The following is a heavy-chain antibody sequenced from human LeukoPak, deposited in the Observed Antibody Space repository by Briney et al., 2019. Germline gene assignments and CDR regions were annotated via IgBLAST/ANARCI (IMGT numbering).Heavy chain of an antibody. CDR1: GFTFSSYA. CDR3: AREIYDSSGYYYDY. V-gene: IGHV3-30*04. CDR2: ISYDGSNK. D-gene: IGHD3-22*01. J-gene: IGHJ4*02. Sequence: GGSLRLSCAASGFTFSSYAMHWVRQAPGKGLEWVAVISYDGSNKYYADSVEGRFTISRDNSKNTLYLQMNSLRAEDTAVYYCAREIYDSSGYYYDYWGQGTLVTVSS.